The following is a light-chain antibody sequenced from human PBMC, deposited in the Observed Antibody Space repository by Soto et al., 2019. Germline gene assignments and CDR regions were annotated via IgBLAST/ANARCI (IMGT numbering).Light chain of an antibody. Sequence: EIVMTQSPATLSVSPGERATLSCRASQTISSNLSWYQQNPGQSPRLLIHGASTRATGVPARFSGSGYGTDFTLTISSLQSEDFAVYYCPQYHNWPPQYTFGQGTKLQIK. CDR3: PQYHNWPPQYT. V-gene: IGKV3-15*01. CDR2: GAS. CDR1: QTISSN. J-gene: IGKJ2*01.